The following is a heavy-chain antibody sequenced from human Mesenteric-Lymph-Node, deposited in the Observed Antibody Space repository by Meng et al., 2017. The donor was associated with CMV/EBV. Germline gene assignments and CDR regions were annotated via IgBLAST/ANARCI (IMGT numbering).Heavy chain of an antibody. Sequence: SETLSLTCTVSGGSISSYYWSWIRQPPGKGLEWIGYIHYSGTTTYNPSLKSRVTISVDTSKNQFSLKLSSVTAADSAMYYCARADTSGHFPLDLWGRGTLVTVSS. V-gene: IGHV4-59*01. CDR2: IHYSGTT. CDR1: GGSISSYY. D-gene: IGHD3-22*01. J-gene: IGHJ5*02. CDR3: ARADTSGHFPLDL.